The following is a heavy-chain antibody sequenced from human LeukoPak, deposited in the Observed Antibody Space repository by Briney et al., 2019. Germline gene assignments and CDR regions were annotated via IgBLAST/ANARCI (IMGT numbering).Heavy chain of an antibody. D-gene: IGHD6-13*01. V-gene: IGHV4-61*02. J-gene: IGHJ4*02. CDR1: GGAISSGAYY. CDR3: ARRGIAAAAPFDY. CDR2: IHTNGDT. Sequence: SETLSLTCTVSGGAISSGAYYWGWIRQPAGKGLEWIGRIHTNGDTNYNPSLKSRVTISVDTSKNQFSLHLSSLIAADTAVYYCARRGIAAAAPFDYWGQGTLVTVSS.